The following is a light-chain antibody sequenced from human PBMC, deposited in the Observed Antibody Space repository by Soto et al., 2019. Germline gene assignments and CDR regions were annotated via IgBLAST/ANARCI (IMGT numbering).Light chain of an antibody. Sequence: DIQMTQSPSTLSASVGDRVTITCRASQSISSWLAWYQQKPGKAPNLLIYDASSLESGVPSRFSGSGSGTEVTLTISSLQPDDFATCYCQQYNTLYTVGQGTKLEIK. CDR3: QQYNTLYT. CDR2: DAS. CDR1: QSISSW. J-gene: IGKJ2*01. V-gene: IGKV1-5*01.